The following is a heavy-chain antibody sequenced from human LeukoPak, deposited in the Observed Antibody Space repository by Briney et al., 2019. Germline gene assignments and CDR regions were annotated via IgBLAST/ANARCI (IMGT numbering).Heavy chain of an antibody. D-gene: IGHD3-9*01. CDR1: GGSFSGYY. J-gene: IGHJ6*02. CDR3: ARGGMYYDILTGYYSHYYGMDV. CDR2: INHSGST. V-gene: IGHV4-34*01. Sequence: SETLSLTCAVYGGSFSGYYWSWIRQPPGKGLEWIGEINHSGSTNYNPSLKSRVTISVDTSKNQSSLKLSSVTAADTAVYYCARGGMYYDILTGYYSHYYGMDVWGQGTTVTVSS.